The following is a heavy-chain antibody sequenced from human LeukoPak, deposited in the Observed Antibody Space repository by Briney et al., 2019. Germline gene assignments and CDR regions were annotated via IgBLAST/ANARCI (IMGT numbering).Heavy chain of an antibody. J-gene: IGHJ6*02. Sequence: GGSLRLSCAASGFTFSSHGMHWVRQAPGKGLGWVAVIWYDGSNKYYADSVKGRFTISRDNSKNTLYLQMNSLRAEDTAVYYCARENNYGDYNLRYYYYYGMDVWGQGTTVTVSS. D-gene: IGHD4-17*01. CDR3: ARENNYGDYNLRYYYYYGMDV. CDR1: GFTFSSHG. V-gene: IGHV3-33*01. CDR2: IWYDGSNK.